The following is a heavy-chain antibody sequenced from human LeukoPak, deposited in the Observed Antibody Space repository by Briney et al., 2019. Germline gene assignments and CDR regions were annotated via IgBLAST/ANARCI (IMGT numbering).Heavy chain of an antibody. D-gene: IGHD6-13*01. CDR1: GGSISSYY. CDR3: ARDQGAAGFDY. J-gene: IGHJ4*02. V-gene: IGHV4-4*07. CDR2: IYTSGST. Sequence: PSETLSLTCTVSGGSISSYYWSRIRQPAGKGLEWIGRIYTSGSTNYNPSLKSRVTMSVDTSKNQFSLKVRSVTAADTAVYYCARDQGAAGFDYWGQGTLVTVSS.